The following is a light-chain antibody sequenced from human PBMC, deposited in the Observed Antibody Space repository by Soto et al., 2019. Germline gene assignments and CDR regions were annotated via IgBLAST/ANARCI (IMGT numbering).Light chain of an antibody. V-gene: IGLV9-49*01. CDR2: VGTGGIVG. Sequence: QSVLTQPPSASASLGASVTLTCTLSSGYSNYKMDWYQQRPGKGPRFVMRVGTGGIVGSKGDGIPDRFSVLGSGLNRYLTIKNIQEDDESDYHCGADHGSGSNFAFYVFGTGTKVTVL. CDR1: SGYSNYK. J-gene: IGLJ1*01. CDR3: GADHGSGSNFAFYV.